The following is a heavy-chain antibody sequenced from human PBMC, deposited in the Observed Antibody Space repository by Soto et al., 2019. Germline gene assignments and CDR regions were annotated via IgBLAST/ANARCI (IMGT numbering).Heavy chain of an antibody. Sequence: QVQLVQSGAEVKKPGSSVKVSCKASGGTFSSYTISWVRQAPGQGLEWMGRIIPILGIANYAQKFQGRVTITADKSTSTAYMELRSLRSEDTAVYYCARRRDHNWFDPWGQGTLVTVSS. CDR2: IIPILGIA. CDR3: ARRRDHNWFDP. CDR1: GGTFSSYT. V-gene: IGHV1-69*02. J-gene: IGHJ5*02.